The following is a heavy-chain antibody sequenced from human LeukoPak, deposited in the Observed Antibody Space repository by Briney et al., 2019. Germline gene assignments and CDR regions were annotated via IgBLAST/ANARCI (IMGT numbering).Heavy chain of an antibody. CDR2: INPNSGST. J-gene: IGHJ5*02. CDR3: ARDRGVRGVHNWFDP. D-gene: IGHD3-10*01. V-gene: IGHV1-2*02. Sequence: ASVKVSCKASGYTFTGYYIHWVRQAPGQGLEWMGWINPNSGSTNYAQKFQGRVTMTRDTSISTAYMELSRLRSDDTAVYYCARDRGVRGVHNWFDPWGQGTLVTVSS. CDR1: GYTFTGYY.